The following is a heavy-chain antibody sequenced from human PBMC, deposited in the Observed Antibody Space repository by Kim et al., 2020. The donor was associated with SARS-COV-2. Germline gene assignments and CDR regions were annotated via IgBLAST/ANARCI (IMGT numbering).Heavy chain of an antibody. CDR2: ISGGAVCT. CDR1: GFTFSSYT. CDR3: AKLTGASPIDY. J-gene: IGHJ4*02. V-gene: IGHV3-23*01. D-gene: IGHD1-20*01. Sequence: GGSLRLSCAASGFTFSSYTIHWVRQAPGKGLEWVSSISGGAVCTYYADSVKGRFTISRDNSQSTLHLQMNSLRAEDTAIYYCAKLTGASPIDYLGQGTL.